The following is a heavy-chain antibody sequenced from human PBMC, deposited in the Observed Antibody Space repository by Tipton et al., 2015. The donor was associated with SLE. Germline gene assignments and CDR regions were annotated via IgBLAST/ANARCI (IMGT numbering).Heavy chain of an antibody. CDR2: ITGSGGLT. D-gene: IGHD3-16*01. J-gene: IGHJ6*02. CDR1: GFTFSSHA. CDR3: AKGNFFMVTFGGRDYAMDV. V-gene: IGHV3-23*04. Sequence: QLVQSGGGLVKPGGSLRLSCAASGFTFSSHAMAWVRQAPGKGLEWVSTITGSGGLTDYADSVEGRFTISRDNSKNTVSLQMNSLRDEDTAIYYCAKGNFFMVTFGGRDYAMDVWGQGTTVTVSS.